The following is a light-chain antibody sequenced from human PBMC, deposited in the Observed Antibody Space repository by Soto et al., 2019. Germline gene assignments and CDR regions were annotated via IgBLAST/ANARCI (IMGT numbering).Light chain of an antibody. CDR1: QGSRSD. J-gene: IGKJ1*01. Sequence: AIQMTQSPSSLSASVGDRVTISCRASQGSRSDLAWYQQKPGKAPKLLIFAASNLQSGVPSRFSGSGSGTDFTLTISRMQPEDFATYYCLQLYTFSWTFGQWTKVEIK. CDR3: LQLYTFSWT. V-gene: IGKV1-6*01. CDR2: AAS.